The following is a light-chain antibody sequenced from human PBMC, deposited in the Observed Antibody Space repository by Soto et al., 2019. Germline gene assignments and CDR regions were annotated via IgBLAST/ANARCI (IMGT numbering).Light chain of an antibody. J-gene: IGLJ2*01. Sequence: QSVLTQPPSASGTPGQRVTISCSGSSSNIGSNSVYWYQQLPGTAPKLLIYSNNQRPSGVPDRFSGSKSGTSASLAISGLRSEDEADYYCVAWDDSLSWVVFGGGTKLTVL. CDR1: SSNIGSNS. CDR2: SNN. V-gene: IGLV1-47*02. CDR3: VAWDDSLSWVV.